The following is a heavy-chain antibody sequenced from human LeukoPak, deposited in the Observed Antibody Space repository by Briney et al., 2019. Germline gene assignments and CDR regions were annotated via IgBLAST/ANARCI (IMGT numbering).Heavy chain of an antibody. V-gene: IGHV3-53*01. CDR2: IYSGGST. J-gene: IGHJ4*02. CDR1: GFTVSSNY. D-gene: IGHD6-19*01. CDR3: ARAEYSSGWYFDY. Sequence: PGGSLRLSCAASGFTVSSNYMSWVRQAPGKGLEWVSVIYSGGSTYYADSVKGRFTISRDNSKNTLYLQMNSLRAEDTAVYYCARAEYSSGWYFDYWGQGTLVTVSS.